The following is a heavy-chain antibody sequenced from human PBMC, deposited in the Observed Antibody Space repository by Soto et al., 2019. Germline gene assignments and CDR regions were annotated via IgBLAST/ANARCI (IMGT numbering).Heavy chain of an antibody. CDR3: ARLEGLATISYYFDY. V-gene: IGHV4-39*01. J-gene: IGHJ4*02. CDR2: IYYSGNT. CDR1: GDSINSNSYY. Sequence: QLQLQESGPGLVKPSETLSLTCSVSGDSINSNSYYWGWIRQPPGKGLEWIGSIYYSGNTYYNPSLKTRVTIFVGKSKSQFSLKLNSVTAADSAVYFCARLEGLATISYYFDYWGQGTLVTVSS. D-gene: IGHD3-9*01.